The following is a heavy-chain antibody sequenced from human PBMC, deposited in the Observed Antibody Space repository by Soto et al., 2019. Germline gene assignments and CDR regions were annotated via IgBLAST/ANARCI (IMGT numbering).Heavy chain of an antibody. CDR3: AKLEESPKYYYYYYGMDV. V-gene: IGHV3-23*01. D-gene: IGHD3-10*01. CDR2: ISGSGGST. Sequence: PGGSLSLSCAASGFTFSSYAMSWVRQAPGKGLEWVSAISGSGGSTYYADSVKGRFTISRDNSKNTLYLQMNSLRAEDTAVYYCAKLEESPKYYYYYYGMDVWGQGTTVTVSS. CDR1: GFTFSSYA. J-gene: IGHJ6*02.